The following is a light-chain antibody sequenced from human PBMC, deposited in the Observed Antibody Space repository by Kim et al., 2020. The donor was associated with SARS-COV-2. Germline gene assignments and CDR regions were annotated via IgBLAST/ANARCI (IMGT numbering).Light chain of an antibody. CDR2: GAS. CDR3: QQDSR. V-gene: IGKV3D-7*01. Sequence: PGERVTLSCRASQSVSSSYLTWYQQKPGQAPRLLIYGASTRATGIPARFSGSGSGTDFTLTISSLQPEDFAVYYCQQDSRVGGGTKVDIK. CDR1: QSVSSSY. J-gene: IGKJ4*01.